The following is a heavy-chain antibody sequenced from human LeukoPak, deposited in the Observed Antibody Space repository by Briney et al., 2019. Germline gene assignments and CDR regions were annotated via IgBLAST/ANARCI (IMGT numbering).Heavy chain of an antibody. J-gene: IGHJ3*02. D-gene: IGHD3-10*01. CDR2: IYPGDSDT. V-gene: IGHV5-51*03. Sequence: GESLKISCKGSGYSFTSYWIGWVRQMPGKGLEWMGLIYPGDSDTRYSPSFQGQVTISADKSISTAYLQWSSLKACDTPSPYCARRRVRGVIDVFDIWGQGTMVTVSS. CDR3: ARRRVRGVIDVFDI. CDR1: GYSFTSYW.